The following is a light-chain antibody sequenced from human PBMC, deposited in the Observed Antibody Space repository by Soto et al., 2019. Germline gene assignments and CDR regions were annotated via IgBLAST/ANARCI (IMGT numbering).Light chain of an antibody. V-gene: IGKV3-15*01. CDR1: QSVDTK. CDR3: QHYNNWPLT. J-gene: IGKJ4*01. CDR2: GAS. Sequence: EIVMTQSPAALSVSPGERATLSCRASQSVDTKLAWYQHKPGQAPRLLIFGASTRATDIPARFSGSGSGTEFTLTISSLQSEDFAVYYCQHYNNWPLTFGGGTKVEIK.